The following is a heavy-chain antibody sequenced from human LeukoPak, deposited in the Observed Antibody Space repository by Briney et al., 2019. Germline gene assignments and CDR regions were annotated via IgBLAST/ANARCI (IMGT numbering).Heavy chain of an antibody. CDR1: GFTFSSYA. CDR3: AIAHHYYDSSGYYTYYFDY. V-gene: IGHV3-23*01. D-gene: IGHD3-22*01. J-gene: IGHJ4*02. Sequence: GGSLRLSCAAPGFTFSSYAMSWVRQAPGKGLEWVSAISGSGGSTYYADSVKGRFTISRDNSKNTLYLQMNSLRAEDTAVYYCAIAHHYYDSSGYYTYYFDYWGREPWSPSPQ. CDR2: ISGSGGST.